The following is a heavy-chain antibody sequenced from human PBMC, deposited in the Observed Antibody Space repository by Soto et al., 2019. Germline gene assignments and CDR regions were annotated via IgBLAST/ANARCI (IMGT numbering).Heavy chain of an antibody. CDR3: ARPSKAYCSGGSCYSSAPAPYDYYYYGMDV. V-gene: IGHV3-53*01. CDR1: GFTVSSNY. J-gene: IGHJ6*02. Sequence: GGSLRLSCAASGFTVSSNYMSWVRQAPGKGLEWVSVIYSGGSTYYADSVKGRFTISRDNSKNTLYLQMNSLRAEDTAVYYCARPSKAYCSGGSCYSSAPAPYDYYYYGMDVWSQGTTVTVSS. CDR2: IYSGGST. D-gene: IGHD2-15*01.